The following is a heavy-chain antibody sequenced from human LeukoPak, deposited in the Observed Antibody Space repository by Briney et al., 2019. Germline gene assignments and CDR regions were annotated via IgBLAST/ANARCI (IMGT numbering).Heavy chain of an antibody. D-gene: IGHD3-22*01. CDR1: GYTFTGYY. V-gene: IGHV1-2*04. CDR3: ARAAVDYYDSSGGVDY. Sequence: GASVKVSCKASGYTFTGYYMHWVRQAPGQGLEWMGWINPNSGGTNYAQKFQGWVTMTRDTSISTAYMKLSRLRSDDTAVYYCARAAVDYYDSSGGVDYWGQGTLVTVSS. J-gene: IGHJ4*02. CDR2: INPNSGGT.